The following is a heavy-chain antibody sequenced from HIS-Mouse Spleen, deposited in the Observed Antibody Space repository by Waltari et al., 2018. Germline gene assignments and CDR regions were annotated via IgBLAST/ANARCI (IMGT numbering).Heavy chain of an antibody. D-gene: IGHD6-19*01. Sequence: EVQLVETGGGLIQPGGSLRLSCAASGFTVSSNYMRWVRQAPGKGLEWVSVIYSGGSTYYADSVKGRFTISRDNSKNTLYLQMNSLRAEDTAVYYCARDDPYSSGWYDFDYWGQGTLVTVSS. CDR2: IYSGGST. CDR1: GFTVSSNY. CDR3: ARDDPYSSGWYDFDY. V-gene: IGHV3-53*02. J-gene: IGHJ4*02.